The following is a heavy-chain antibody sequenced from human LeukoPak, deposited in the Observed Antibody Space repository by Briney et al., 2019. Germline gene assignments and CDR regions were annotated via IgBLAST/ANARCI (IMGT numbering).Heavy chain of an antibody. V-gene: IGHV4-38-2*01. CDR3: ARGGDIPTGSTYYDFWSGYYGNGNWFDP. J-gene: IGHJ5*02. D-gene: IGHD3-3*01. CDR1: GDSISSGGYY. CDR2: IYHSGST. Sequence: SQTLSLTCVVSGDSISSGGYYWGWIRQPPGKGLEWIGSIYHSGSTYYNPSLKSRVTISVDTSKNQFSLKLSSVTAADTAVYYCARGGDIPTGSTYYDFWSGYYGNGNWFDPWGQGTLVTVSS.